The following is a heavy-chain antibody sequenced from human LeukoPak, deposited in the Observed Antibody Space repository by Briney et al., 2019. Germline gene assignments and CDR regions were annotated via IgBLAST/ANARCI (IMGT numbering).Heavy chain of an antibody. D-gene: IGHD3-9*01. CDR3: ARSSYDSLTGCYFLDY. CDR1: GGSVSSGDSY. CDR2: IYTSGNT. V-gene: IGHV4-61*02. J-gene: IGHJ4*02. Sequence: SQTLSLTCTVSGGSVSSGDSYWSWIRQPAGKGLEWIGRIYTSGNTNYNPSLDSRVTISRDTSKNQLSLTLTSVTAADTAVYYCARSSYDSLTGCYFLDYWGQGILVTVSS.